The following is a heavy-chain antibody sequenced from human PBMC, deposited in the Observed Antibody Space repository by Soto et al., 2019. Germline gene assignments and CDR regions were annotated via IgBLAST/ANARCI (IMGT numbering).Heavy chain of an antibody. Sequence: EVQLVESGGGLAQPGRSLRLSCATSGFTFDDYAMHWVRQAPGKGLEWVSGISWDGGTIGYGDSVKGRFTISRDNAKKSLFIEMTTLSSEDTAIYFCPKDLFQYDFWSGYQKWGQGTLVTVSS. D-gene: IGHD3-3*01. J-gene: IGHJ4*02. V-gene: IGHV3-9*01. CDR1: GFTFDDYA. CDR2: ISWDGGTI. CDR3: PKDLFQYDFWSGYQK.